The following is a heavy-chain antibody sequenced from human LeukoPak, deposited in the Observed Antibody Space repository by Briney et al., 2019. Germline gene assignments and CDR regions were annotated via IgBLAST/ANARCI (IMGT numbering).Heavy chain of an antibody. CDR2: ISSSSSSI. CDR3: AREYYYGSGSYFY. J-gene: IGHJ4*02. D-gene: IGHD3-10*01. Sequence: GGSLRLSCAASGFTFSSYNMNWVRQAPGKGLEWVSYISSSSSSIYYADSVKGRFTISRDNAKNSLYLQMNSLRAEDTAVYYCAREYYYGSGSYFYWGQGTLVTVSS. V-gene: IGHV3-48*01. CDR1: GFTFSSYN.